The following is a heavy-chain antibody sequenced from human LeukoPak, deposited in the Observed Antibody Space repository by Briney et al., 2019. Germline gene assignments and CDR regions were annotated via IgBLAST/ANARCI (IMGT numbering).Heavy chain of an antibody. V-gene: IGHV3-33*01. Sequence: PGRSLRLSCAASGFTFSSYGMHWVRQAPGKGLEWVAVIWYDGSNKYYADSVKGRFTISRDNSKNTLYLQMNSLRAEDTAVYYCARVMKGSSWCWVNDYWGQGTLVTVSS. CDR3: ARVMKGSSWCWVNDY. D-gene: IGHD6-13*01. J-gene: IGHJ4*02. CDR1: GFTFSSYG. CDR2: IWYDGSNK.